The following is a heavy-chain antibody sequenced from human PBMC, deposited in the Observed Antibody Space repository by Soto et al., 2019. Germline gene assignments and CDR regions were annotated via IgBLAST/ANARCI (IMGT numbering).Heavy chain of an antibody. V-gene: IGHV4-34*01. CDR1: GGSFSGYY. CDR2: INHSGST. CDR3: ARTYDSATYYFDY. J-gene: IGHJ4*02. D-gene: IGHD3-10*01. Sequence: SDTLSLTCAVYGGSFSGYYWSWIRQPPGKGLEWIGEINHSGSTNYNPSLKSRVTISVDTSKNQFSLKLSSVTAADTAVYYCARTYDSATYYFDYWGQGTLVTVSS.